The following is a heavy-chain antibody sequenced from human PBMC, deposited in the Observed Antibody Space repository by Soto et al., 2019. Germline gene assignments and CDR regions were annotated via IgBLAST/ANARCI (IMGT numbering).Heavy chain of an antibody. CDR2: IIPIFGTA. CDR3: ASINHDILSSGGLYYFDY. Sequence: GASVKVSCKASGGTFSSYAISWVRQAPGQGLEWMGGIIPIFGTANYAQKFQGRVTITADESTSTAYMELSSLRSEDTAVYYCASINHDILSSGGLYYFDYWGQGTLVTVPQ. CDR1: GGTFSSYA. J-gene: IGHJ4*02. D-gene: IGHD2-15*01. V-gene: IGHV1-69*13.